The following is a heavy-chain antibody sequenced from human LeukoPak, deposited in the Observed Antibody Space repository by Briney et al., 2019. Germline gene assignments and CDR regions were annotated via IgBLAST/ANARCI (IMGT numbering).Heavy chain of an antibody. D-gene: IGHD2-2*03. J-gene: IGHJ4*02. CDR2: ISNDGNNQ. V-gene: IGHV3-30*18. CDR3: AKDGYCTTTACYPNHFAS. Sequence: GRSLRLSCAASGFTVSHYAMHWVRQAPGKGLEWVAIISNDGNNQYYADSVKGRFTISRDSSKNTLYLHMNSLRAEDTAVYYCAKDGYCTTTACYPNHFASWGQGTLVTVSS. CDR1: GFTVSHYA.